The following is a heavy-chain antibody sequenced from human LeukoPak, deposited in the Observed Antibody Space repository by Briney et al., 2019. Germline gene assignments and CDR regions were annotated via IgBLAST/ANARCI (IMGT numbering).Heavy chain of an antibody. CDR1: GFTFSNYG. Sequence: PGGSLRLSCAASGFTFSNYGMHWVRQAPGKGLEWVAFVRYDESTKFYADSVKGRFTISRDNSKNTLYLQMNSLRAEDTAVYYCAKDTPDYGSGSSKGDYWGQGTLVTVSS. D-gene: IGHD3-10*01. CDR2: VRYDESTK. J-gene: IGHJ4*02. CDR3: AKDTPDYGSGSSKGDY. V-gene: IGHV3-30*02.